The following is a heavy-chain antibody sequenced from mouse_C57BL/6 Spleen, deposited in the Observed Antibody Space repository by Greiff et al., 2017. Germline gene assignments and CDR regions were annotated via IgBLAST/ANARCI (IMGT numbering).Heavy chain of an antibody. CDR1: GFTFSSYA. Sequence: EVKLEESGEGLVKPGGSLKLSCAASGFTFSSYAMSWVRQTPEKRLEWVAYISSGGDYIYYADTVKGRFTISRDNARNTLYLQMSSLKSEDTAMYYCTRDSSYVGFDYWGQGTTLTVSS. J-gene: IGHJ2*01. CDR2: ISSGGDYI. CDR3: TRDSSYVGFDY. D-gene: IGHD1-1*01. V-gene: IGHV5-9-1*02.